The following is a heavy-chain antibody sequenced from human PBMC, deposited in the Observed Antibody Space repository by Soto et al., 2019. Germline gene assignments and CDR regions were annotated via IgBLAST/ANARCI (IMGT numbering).Heavy chain of an antibody. CDR2: ISAYNGNT. Sequence: ASVKASCKASGYTFTSYGISWVRQAPGQGLEWMGWISAYNGNTNYAQKLQGRVTMTTDTSTSTAYMELRSLRSDDTAVYYCARDGYYYDSSGYPNYYYYGMDVWGQGTTVTVSS. J-gene: IGHJ6*02. V-gene: IGHV1-18*01. CDR3: ARDGYYYDSSGYPNYYYYGMDV. CDR1: GYTFTSYG. D-gene: IGHD3-22*01.